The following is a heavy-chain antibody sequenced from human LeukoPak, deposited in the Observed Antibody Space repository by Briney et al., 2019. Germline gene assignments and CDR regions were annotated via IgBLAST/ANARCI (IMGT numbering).Heavy chain of an antibody. J-gene: IGHJ4*02. CDR2: VSAYADNT. Sequence: ASVKVSCKASGYTFTNYGISWVRQAPGQGLEWMGWVSAYADNTNYVQKVQGRVTMTTDTSTSTAYMELRSLRSDDTAVYYCARDCIGCHGLDHWGQGTLVTVSS. D-gene: IGHD2-15*01. CDR1: GYTFTNYG. CDR3: ARDCIGCHGLDH. V-gene: IGHV1-18*01.